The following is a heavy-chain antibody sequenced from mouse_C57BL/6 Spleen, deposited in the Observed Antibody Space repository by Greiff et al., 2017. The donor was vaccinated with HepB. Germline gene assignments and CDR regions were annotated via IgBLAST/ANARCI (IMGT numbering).Heavy chain of an antibody. V-gene: IGHV14-4*01. J-gene: IGHJ3*01. CDR2: IDPENGDT. CDR3: TTSGLLAWFAY. Sequence: EVKLMESGAELVRPGASVKLSCTASGFNIKDDYMHWVKQRPEQGLEWIGWIDPENGDTEYASKFQGKATITADTSSNTAYLQLSSLTSEDTAVYYCTTSGLLAWFAYWGQGTLVTVSA. D-gene: IGHD2-3*01. CDR1: GFNIKDDY.